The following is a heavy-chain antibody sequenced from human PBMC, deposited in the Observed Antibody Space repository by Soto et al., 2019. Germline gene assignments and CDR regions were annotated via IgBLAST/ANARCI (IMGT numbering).Heavy chain of an antibody. D-gene: IGHD3-16*02. CDR2: IYHSGST. V-gene: IGHV4-38-2*01. Sequence: SETLSLTCAVSGYSISSGYYWGWIRQPPGKGLEWIGSIYHSGSTYYNPSLKSRVTISVDTSKYHFSLKLSSVTAADTAVYYWACVGPRMITFVGVIVLSGMDGWGQGTTVT. CDR3: ACVGPRMITFVGVIVLSGMDG. CDR1: GYSISSGYY. J-gene: IGHJ6*02.